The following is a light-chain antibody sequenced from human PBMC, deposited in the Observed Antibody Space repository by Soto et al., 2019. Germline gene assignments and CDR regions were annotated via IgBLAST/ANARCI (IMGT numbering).Light chain of an antibody. Sequence: EIVLTQSPGTLSLSPGERATLSCRASQSVNSSFFAWYQQKPGQSPRLLIYASSTRATDIPDRFIGSGSGADSSFTITRMQPNCFAVPFCQQYDTSRWTFGQGTKVEF. CDR2: ASS. CDR1: QSVNSSF. CDR3: QQYDTSRWT. V-gene: IGKV3-20*01. J-gene: IGKJ1*01.